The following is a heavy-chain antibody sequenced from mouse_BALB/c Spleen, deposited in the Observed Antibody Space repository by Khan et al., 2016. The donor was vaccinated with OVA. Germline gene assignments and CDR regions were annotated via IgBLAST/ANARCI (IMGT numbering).Heavy chain of an antibody. CDR1: GYTFTTAG. J-gene: IGHJ4*01. CDR2: INTHSGVP. V-gene: IGHV9-4*02. Sequence: QIQLVQSGPELKKPGETVRISCKASGYTFTTAGIQWVQKMPGKGLKWIGWINTHSGVPKYAEDFKGRFAFSLEISVNTAYLQITNLKNEDTATDFCARGGAAYYRSGGGAMEYWGQGTSVTVSS. D-gene: IGHD2-14*01. CDR3: ARGGAAYYRSGGGAMEY.